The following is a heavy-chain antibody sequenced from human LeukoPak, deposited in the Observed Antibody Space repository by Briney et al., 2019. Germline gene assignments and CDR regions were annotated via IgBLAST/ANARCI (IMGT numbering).Heavy chain of an antibody. CDR3: ARRKMGIVIFPAGWTGWFDR. CDR2: LNSNGGTT. D-gene: IGHD2-2*03. V-gene: IGHV3-23*01. Sequence: GGSLRLSCAASGFPFSSYAMSWVRQAPGKGLEWVSTLNSNGGTTYYADSVKGRFTISRDNSKNTLYLQMNSLRDEDTAVYYCARRKMGIVIFPAGWTGWFDRWGQGTLVIVSS. CDR1: GFPFSSYA. J-gene: IGHJ5*02.